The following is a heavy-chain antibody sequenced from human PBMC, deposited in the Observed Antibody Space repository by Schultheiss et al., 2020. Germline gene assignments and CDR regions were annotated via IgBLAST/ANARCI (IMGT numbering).Heavy chain of an antibody. J-gene: IGHJ4*02. V-gene: IGHV4-39*07. CDR3: VREVGAALHKALDS. CDR2: IYYSGST. D-gene: IGHD1-26*01. Sequence: SETLSLTCTVSGGSISSGSYYWSWIRQPAGKGLEWIGRIYYSGSTYYNPSLKSRVTISVDTSKNQFSLKLNSVTPEDTAVYYCVREVGAALHKALDSWGQGSLVTVAS. CDR1: GGSISSGSYY.